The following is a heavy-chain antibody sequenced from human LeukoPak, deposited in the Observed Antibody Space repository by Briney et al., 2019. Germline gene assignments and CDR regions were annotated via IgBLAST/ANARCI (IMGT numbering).Heavy chain of an antibody. D-gene: IGHD3-10*01. CDR1: GGSISSYY. V-gene: IGHV4-59*01. Sequence: SETLSLTCTVSGGSISSYYWSWIRKPPGKGLEWIGYIYYSGSTNYNPSLKSRVTISVDTSKNQFSLKLSSVTAADTAVYYCARDPYGSVNWFDPWGQGTLVTVSS. CDR2: IYYSGST. J-gene: IGHJ5*02. CDR3: ARDPYGSVNWFDP.